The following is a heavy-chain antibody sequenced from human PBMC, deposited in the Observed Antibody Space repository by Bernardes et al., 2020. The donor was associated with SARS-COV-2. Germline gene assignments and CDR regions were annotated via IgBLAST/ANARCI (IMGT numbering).Heavy chain of an antibody. CDR3: ARWNTISPPFNFDY. CDR2: IAHSGST. J-gene: IGHJ4*02. D-gene: IGHD3-3*01. Sequence: SETLSLTRSVSGASVALNYWSWIRQSPMKGLEWIAYIAHSGSTNYNPSLQSRITLSLNSSNNQFSLQLRSVTAADTAIYYCARWNTISPPFNFDYWGPGALVTVSS. CDR1: GASVALNY. V-gene: IGHV4-59*02.